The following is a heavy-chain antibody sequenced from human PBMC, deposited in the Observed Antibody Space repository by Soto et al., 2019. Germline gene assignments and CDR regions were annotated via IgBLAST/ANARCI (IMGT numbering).Heavy chain of an antibody. Sequence: SGNLSLPCDVSGYAISSGFYWAWVRQPPGKRLEWIGNIYHSGTTYYNPSLKSRVTMSVDTSKNQFSLRLSSVTAADTAVYFCASGPDSDVLGGPFESWGQGTLVTVSS. J-gene: IGHJ5*01. D-gene: IGHD2-15*01. V-gene: IGHV4-38-2*01. CDR2: IYHSGTT. CDR3: ASGPDSDVLGGPFES. CDR1: GYAISSGFY.